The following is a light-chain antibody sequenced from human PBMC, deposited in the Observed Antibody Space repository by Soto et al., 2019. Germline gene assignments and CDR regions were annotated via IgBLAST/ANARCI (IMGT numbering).Light chain of an antibody. CDR2: GAS. Sequence: ETVLTQSPGTLSLSPGGRATLSCRASQSISSTFVAWYQQKPGQPPRLLIYGASGRATGIPDRFTGGGSGTDFTLTISRLEPEDFAVYYCQQYCTSLVTFGQGTKLEI. CDR3: QQYCTSLVT. CDR1: QSISSTF. J-gene: IGKJ2*01. V-gene: IGKV3-20*01.